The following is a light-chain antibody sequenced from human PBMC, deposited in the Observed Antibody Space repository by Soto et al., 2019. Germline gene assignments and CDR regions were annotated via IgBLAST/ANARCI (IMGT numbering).Light chain of an antibody. V-gene: IGKV3-20*01. CDR2: DTF. Sequence: EIVLTQSPGTLSLSPGERATLSCRASQSLNSNYLACHQQKPGQAPRLLIYDTFSRATGIPDRFSGSGSGTEFTLTISSLQSEDFAVYYCQQYNNWPPLYTVGQGTKVDIK. CDR3: QQYNNWPPLYT. CDR1: QSLNSNY. J-gene: IGKJ2*01.